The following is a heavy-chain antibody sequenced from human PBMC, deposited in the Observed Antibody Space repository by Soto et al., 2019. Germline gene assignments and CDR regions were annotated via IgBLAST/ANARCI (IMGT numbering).Heavy chain of an antibody. J-gene: IGHJ6*02. D-gene: IGHD5-12*01. CDR1: GFTFSSYA. Sequence: PGGSLRLSCAASGFTFSSYAMSWVRQAPGKGLEWVSAISGSGGSTYYADSVKGRFTISRDNSKNTLYLQMNSLRAEDTAVYYCAKVRGFRYYYYGMDVWGQGTTVTVSS. CDR2: ISGSGGST. V-gene: IGHV3-23*01. CDR3: AKVRGFRYYYYGMDV.